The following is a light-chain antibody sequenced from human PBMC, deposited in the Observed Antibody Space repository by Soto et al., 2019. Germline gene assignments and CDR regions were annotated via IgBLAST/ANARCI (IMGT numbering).Light chain of an antibody. CDR1: QSFTTSQ. Sequence: EIVLTQSPGTLSLSPGERATLFCRASQSFTTSQLAWYQQRPGQAPRVLIFGASRRATGIPDRFSGSGSGTDFTLTISRLEPEDSAVYYCQQYASSPRTFGQGTRLEIK. V-gene: IGKV3-20*01. CDR2: GAS. J-gene: IGKJ5*01. CDR3: QQYASSPRT.